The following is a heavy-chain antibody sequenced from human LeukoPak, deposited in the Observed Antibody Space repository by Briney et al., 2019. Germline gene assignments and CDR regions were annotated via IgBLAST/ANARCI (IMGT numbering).Heavy chain of an antibody. Sequence: GGSLRLSCTASGFAFSAYDMNWVRQAPGKGLEWVSYISGGSTCIYYTDSVKGRFTISRDNAKNSLNLQMESLSAEDTAVYYCARESGIMVGDYYYYYMDVWGIGTAVTVSS. D-gene: IGHD1-26*01. CDR1: GFAFSAYD. V-gene: IGHV3-21*01. CDR3: ARESGIMVGDYYYYYMDV. CDR2: ISGGSTCI. J-gene: IGHJ6*03.